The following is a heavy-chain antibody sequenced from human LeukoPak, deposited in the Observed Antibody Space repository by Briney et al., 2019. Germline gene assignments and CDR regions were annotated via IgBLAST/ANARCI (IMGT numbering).Heavy chain of an antibody. CDR3: ARLEYSTSSPDY. D-gene: IGHD6-6*01. CDR2: IYPGDSDT. Sequence: GESLKISCQGPGYSFTNYWIGWVRQMPGKGLEWMGIIYPGDSDTTYSPSFQGQVTISADKSISTAYMQWNRLKASDTAMHYCARLEYSTSSPDYWGQGTLVTVSS. J-gene: IGHJ4*02. CDR1: GYSFTNYW. V-gene: IGHV5-51*01.